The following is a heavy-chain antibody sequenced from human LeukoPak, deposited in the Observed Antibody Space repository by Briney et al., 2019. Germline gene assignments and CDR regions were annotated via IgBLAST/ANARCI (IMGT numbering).Heavy chain of an antibody. J-gene: IGHJ4*02. V-gene: IGHV3-21*01. CDR3: AVEGGYGSGSYAAY. CDR1: GITFSSYS. Sequence: GGSLRLSCVASGITFSSYSMNWVRQAPGKGLEWVSPISGSSDNMYYGDSLKGRLTISIDNAKNSLFLQMNSLRAEDTALYFCAVEGGYGSGSYAAYWGEGTLVTVSS. CDR2: ISGSSDNM. D-gene: IGHD3-10*01.